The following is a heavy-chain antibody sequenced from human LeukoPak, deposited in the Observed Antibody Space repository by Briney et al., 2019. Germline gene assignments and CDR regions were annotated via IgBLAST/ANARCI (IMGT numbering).Heavy chain of an antibody. CDR1: GGPISSGGYY. CDR2: IYYSGST. D-gene: IGHD6-13*01. J-gene: IGHJ2*01. CDR3: ARAAAGLWYFDL. V-gene: IGHV4-31*03. Sequence: SETLSLTCTVSGGPISSGGYYRSWIRQHPGKGLEWIGYIYYSGSTYYNPSLKSRVTISVDTSKNQFSLKLSSVTAADTAVYYCARAAAGLWYFDLWGRGTLVTVSS.